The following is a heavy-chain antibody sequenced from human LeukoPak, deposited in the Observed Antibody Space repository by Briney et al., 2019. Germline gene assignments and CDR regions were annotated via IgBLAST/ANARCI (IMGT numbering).Heavy chain of an antibody. Sequence: PGGSLRLSCTASGFPFSSSSMNWVRQAPGKGLEWVSSISSSSSHIYYGDSVKGRFTISRDNAKNSLYLQMNSLRAEDTAVYFCARGPGIPAAYYFGYWGQGTLVTVSP. J-gene: IGHJ4*02. CDR3: ARGPGIPAAYYFGY. D-gene: IGHD6-13*01. CDR1: GFPFSSSS. CDR2: ISSSSSHI. V-gene: IGHV3-21*01.